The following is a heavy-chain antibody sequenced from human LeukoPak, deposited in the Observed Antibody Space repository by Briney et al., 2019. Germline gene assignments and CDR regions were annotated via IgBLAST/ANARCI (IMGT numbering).Heavy chain of an antibody. V-gene: IGHV3-21*01. Sequence: PGGSLRLSCAASGFTFSSYSMNWVRQAPGKGLEWVSSISSSSSYIYYADSVKGRFTISRDNAKNSLYLQMNSLRAEDTAVYYCARVGATSSYYYYYMDVWGKGTTVTISS. J-gene: IGHJ6*03. CDR1: GFTFSSYS. CDR2: ISSSSSYI. CDR3: ARVGATSSYYYYYMDV. D-gene: IGHD1-26*01.